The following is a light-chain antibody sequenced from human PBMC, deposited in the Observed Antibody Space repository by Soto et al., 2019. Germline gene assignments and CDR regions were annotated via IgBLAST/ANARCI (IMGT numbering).Light chain of an antibody. Sequence: ETVMTQSPVALSVSPGERATLSCRARQNVRKNLAWYQQKPGQAPRLLIYGASTRATGIPARFSGSGSGTEFTLTISSLQSEDSAVYYCQQYNDWPPLTFGGGTKVDIK. CDR2: GAS. J-gene: IGKJ4*01. V-gene: IGKV3-15*01. CDR3: QQYNDWPPLT. CDR1: QNVRKN.